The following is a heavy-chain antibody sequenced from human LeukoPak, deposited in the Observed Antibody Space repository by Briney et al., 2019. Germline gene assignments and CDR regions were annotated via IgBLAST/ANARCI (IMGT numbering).Heavy chain of an antibody. CDR1: EFTFSSYS. V-gene: IGHV3-48*04. J-gene: IGHJ4*02. CDR2: ISSGGSIK. CDR3: ARRYCSSTDCLFDY. D-gene: IGHD2-2*01. Sequence: GGSLRLSCAGSEFTFSSYSMNWVRQTPGMGLEWVSHISSGGSIKYYADSLKGRFTISRDNAKNSLYLQMNSLRAEDTAVYYCARRYCSSTDCLFDYWGQGTLVTVSS.